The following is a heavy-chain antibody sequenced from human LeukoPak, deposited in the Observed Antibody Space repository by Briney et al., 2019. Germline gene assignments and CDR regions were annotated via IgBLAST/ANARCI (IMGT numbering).Heavy chain of an antibody. V-gene: IGHV3-7*01. CDR2: INRDGSQK. J-gene: IGHJ4*02. Sequence: PSETLSLTCTVSGGSISSSSYYWGWVRQAPGKGLEWVANINRDGSQKNHVDSVKGRFTISRDNAKNSLYLEMNSLRAEDTSVYYCARAGLYSGSGLDYWGQGILVTVSS. CDR3: ARAGLYSGSGLDY. CDR1: GGSISSSSYY. D-gene: IGHD5-12*01.